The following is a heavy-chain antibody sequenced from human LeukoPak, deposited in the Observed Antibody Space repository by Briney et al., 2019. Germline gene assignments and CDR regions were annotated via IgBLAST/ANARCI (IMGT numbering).Heavy chain of an antibody. CDR1: GFTFSSYA. CDR2: LSGSGAKT. J-gene: IGHJ6*02. V-gene: IGHV3-23*01. CDR3: AKDQGSYGMDV. Sequence: PGGSLRLSCAASGFTFSSYAMNWVRQAPGKGLQWVSALSGSGAKTYYADSVKGRFTISRDNSKNTLYLQMNRLRAEDTAVYYCAKDQGSYGMDVWGQGITVTVSS.